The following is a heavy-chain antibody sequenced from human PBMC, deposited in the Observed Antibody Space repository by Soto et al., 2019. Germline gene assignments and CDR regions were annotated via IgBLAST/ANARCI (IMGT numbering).Heavy chain of an antibody. CDR1: GFTFTTYW. CDR2: MNSDGSIT. CDR3: ATYTVTTGHVGNGMDV. Sequence: EVQLVESGGDLVQPGGSLRLSCAASGFTFTTYWLHWVRQAPGKGLVWVSRMNSDGSITDYADSVKGRFTISRDNAKSTLHLQMNSLRAEDTAVYYCATYTVTTGHVGNGMDVWGQGTTVTVSS. J-gene: IGHJ6*02. D-gene: IGHD4-17*01. V-gene: IGHV3-74*01.